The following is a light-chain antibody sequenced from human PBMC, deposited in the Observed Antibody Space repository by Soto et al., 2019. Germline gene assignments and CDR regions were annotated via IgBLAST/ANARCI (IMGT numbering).Light chain of an antibody. CDR1: GSDVASYDY. V-gene: IGLV2-8*01. J-gene: IGLJ2*01. CDR2: EVT. Sequence: QCVRTKPLSGSGSAVHSVTISCTGTGSDVASYDYVSWYQQHPGKAPKLIIYEVTKRPSGVPDRFSASKSGTTASLTVSVLQAEDEADYYCSSYADTNNLAFGGGTKVTVL. CDR3: SSYADTNNLA.